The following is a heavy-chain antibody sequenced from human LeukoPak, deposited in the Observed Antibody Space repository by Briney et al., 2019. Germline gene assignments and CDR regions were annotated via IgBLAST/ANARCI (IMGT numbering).Heavy chain of an antibody. J-gene: IGHJ4*02. CDR3: ARETYYYDSSGYYVFDY. Sequence: PSETLSLTCTVSGGSISSGGYYWSWIRQHPGKGLEWIVYIYYSGSTYYNPSLKSRVTISVDTSKNQFSLKLSSVTAADTAVYYCARETYYYDSSGYYVFDYWGQGTLVTVSS. D-gene: IGHD3-22*01. CDR1: GGSISSGGYY. V-gene: IGHV4-31*03. CDR2: IYYSGST.